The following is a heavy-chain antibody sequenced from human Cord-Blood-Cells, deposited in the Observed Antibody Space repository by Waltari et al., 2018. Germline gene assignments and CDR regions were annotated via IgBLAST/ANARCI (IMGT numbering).Heavy chain of an antibody. D-gene: IGHD3-16*01. J-gene: IGHJ3*02. CDR3: ARATSWGWGAFDI. CDR1: GGSFSGYY. Sequence: QVQLQQWGAGLFKPSETPSLTCAVYGGSFSGYYWSWIRQPPGKGLEWIGEINHSGSTNYNPSLKSRVTISVDTSKNQFSLKLSSVTAADTAVYYCARATSWGWGAFDIWGQGTMVTVSS. V-gene: IGHV4-34*01. CDR2: INHSGST.